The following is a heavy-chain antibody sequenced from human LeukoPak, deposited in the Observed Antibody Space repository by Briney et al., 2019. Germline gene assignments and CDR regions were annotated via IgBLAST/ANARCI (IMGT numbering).Heavy chain of an antibody. D-gene: IGHD6-13*01. J-gene: IGHJ5*02. V-gene: IGHV4-39*01. CDR2: IYYSGST. CDR1: GGSISSSSYY. Sequence: SETLSLTCTVSGGSISSSSYYWGWIRQPPGKGLEWIGSIYYSGSTYYNPSLKSRVTISVDTSKNQFSLKLSSVTAADTAVYYCARRAIAAAAHNWLDPWGQGTLVTVSS. CDR3: ARRAIAAAAHNWLDP.